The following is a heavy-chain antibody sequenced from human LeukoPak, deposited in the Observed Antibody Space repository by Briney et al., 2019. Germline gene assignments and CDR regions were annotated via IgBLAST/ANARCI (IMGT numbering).Heavy chain of an antibody. V-gene: IGHV3-33*01. CDR1: RFTFENYG. D-gene: IGHD5-24*01. J-gene: IGHJ4*02. CDR2: IWFDGSNE. Sequence: GGSLRLSCAASRFTFENYGMHWVRQAPGKGLEWVAVIWFDGSNEYYADYVKGRFTVSRDNSKNTLYLQMNSLRAEDTAVYYCARLAGQDSYNLGILDYWGQGTLVTVSS. CDR3: ARLAGQDSYNLGILDY.